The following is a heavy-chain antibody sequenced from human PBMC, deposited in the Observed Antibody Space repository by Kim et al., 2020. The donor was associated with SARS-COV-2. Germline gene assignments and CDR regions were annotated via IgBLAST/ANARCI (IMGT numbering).Heavy chain of an antibody. Sequence: SVKVSCKASGGTFSSYAISWVRQAPGQGLEWMGGIIPIFGTANYAQKFQGRVTITADESTSTAYMELSSLRSEDTAVYYCARVLSAVVTYFDYWGQGTLVTVSS. CDR3: ARVLSAVVTYFDY. CDR1: GGTFSSYA. D-gene: IGHD2-15*01. CDR2: IIPIFGTA. V-gene: IGHV1-69*13. J-gene: IGHJ4*02.